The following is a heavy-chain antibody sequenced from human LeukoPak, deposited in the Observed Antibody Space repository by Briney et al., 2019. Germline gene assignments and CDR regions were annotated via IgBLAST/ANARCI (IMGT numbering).Heavy chain of an antibody. CDR1: GGSFSGYY. V-gene: IGHV4-34*01. CDR3: ARGRVRESAWYETEGPLDY. D-gene: IGHD2-15*01. Sequence: PSETLSHTCAVYGGSFSGYYWSWIRQPPGKGLEWIGEINHSGSTNYNPSLKSRVTISVDTSKNQFSLKLSSVTAADTAVYYCARGRVRESAWYETEGPLDYWGQGTLVTVSS. CDR2: INHSGST. J-gene: IGHJ4*02.